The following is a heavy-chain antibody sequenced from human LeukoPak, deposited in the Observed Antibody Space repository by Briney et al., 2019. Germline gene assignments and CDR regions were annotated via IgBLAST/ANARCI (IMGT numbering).Heavy chain of an antibody. D-gene: IGHD6-13*01. CDR1: GYTFTSYY. Sequence: ASVKVSCKASGYTFTSYYMHWVRQAPGQGLEWMGIINPSGGSTSYAQKFQGRVTMTRDMSTSTVYMELSSLRSEDTAVYYCARDLAIAAAAAYYYYGMDVWGQGTTVTVSS. CDR2: INPSGGST. J-gene: IGHJ6*02. CDR3: ARDLAIAAAAAYYYYGMDV. V-gene: IGHV1-46*01.